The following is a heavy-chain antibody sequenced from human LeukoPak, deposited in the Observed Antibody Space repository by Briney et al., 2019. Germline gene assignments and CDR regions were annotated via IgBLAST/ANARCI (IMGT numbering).Heavy chain of an antibody. CDR3: ASSGGGGCYSCGYFDY. CDR1: GGTFSSYA. CDR2: IIPIFGTA. D-gene: IGHD2-21*02. Sequence: SVKVSCKASGGTFSSYAISWVRQAPGQGLEWMGRIIPIFGTANYAQKFQGRVTITTDESTSTAYMELSSLRSEDTAVYYCASSGGGGCYSCGYFDYWGQGTLVTVSS. V-gene: IGHV1-69*05. J-gene: IGHJ4*02.